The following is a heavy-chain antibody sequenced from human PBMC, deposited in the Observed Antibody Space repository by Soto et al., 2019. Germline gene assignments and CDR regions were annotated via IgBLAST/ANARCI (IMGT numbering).Heavy chain of an antibody. D-gene: IGHD1-20*01. CDR2: ISGSGGST. CDR1: GFTFSSYA. J-gene: IGHJ4*02. CDR3: AKDLNTHISITGTEIRLDY. Sequence: GGSLRLSCAASGFTFSSYAMSWVRQAPGKGLEWVSAISGSGGSTYYADSVKGRFTISRDNSKNTLYLQMNSLRAEDTAVYYCAKDLNTHISITGTEIRLDYWGQGTLVTVSS. V-gene: IGHV3-23*01.